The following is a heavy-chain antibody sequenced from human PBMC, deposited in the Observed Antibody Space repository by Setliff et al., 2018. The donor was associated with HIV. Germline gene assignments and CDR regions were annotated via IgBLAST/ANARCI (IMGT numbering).Heavy chain of an antibody. CDR1: GASISAYS. Sequence: SETLSLTCIVSGASISAYSWSWIRQSPGKGLECIGYISTSGSTNYNPSHKSRVTISLDTSKNQFSLKLTSVTAADTAVYYCARHPDSGFYYSPLLNNWYFDLWGPGTLVTVSS. V-gene: IGHV4-4*09. CDR3: ARHPDSGFYYSPLLNNWYFDL. CDR2: ISTSGST. D-gene: IGHD3-22*01. J-gene: IGHJ2*01.